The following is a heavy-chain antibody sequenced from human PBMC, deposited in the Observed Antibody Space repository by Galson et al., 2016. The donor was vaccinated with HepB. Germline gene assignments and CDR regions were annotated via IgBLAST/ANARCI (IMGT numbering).Heavy chain of an antibody. CDR1: GDSVSSNNAA. D-gene: IGHD1-1*01. CDR2: TYYRSKWYK. J-gene: IGHJ5*02. CDR3: ARRRRTRNTINWPHKVPTWFDP. V-gene: IGHV6-1*01. Sequence: CAISGDSVSSNNAAWNWIRQSPSRGLEWLGRTYYRSKWYKEYTLSVKSRVTISLDTSKNQISLNLTSVTAADTATYYCARRRRTRNTINWPHKVPTWFDPWVPATLVTVSS.